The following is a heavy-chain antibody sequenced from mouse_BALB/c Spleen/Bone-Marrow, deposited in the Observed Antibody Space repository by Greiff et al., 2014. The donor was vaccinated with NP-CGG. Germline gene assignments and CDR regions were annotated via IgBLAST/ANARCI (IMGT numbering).Heavy chain of an antibody. J-gene: IGHJ3*01. CDR3: TRSYYAKEGAWFAY. V-gene: IGHV1S81*02. CDR1: GYTFTSYY. D-gene: IGHD1-1*01. CDR2: IKPSNGGT. Sequence: VQLQESGAELVKPGASVKLSCKASGYTFTSYYMYWVKQRPGKGLEGIGGIKPSNGGTNFNEKFKSKATLTVDKSSSTAYMQLSSLTSEDSAVYYCTRSYYAKEGAWFAYWGQGTLVTVSA.